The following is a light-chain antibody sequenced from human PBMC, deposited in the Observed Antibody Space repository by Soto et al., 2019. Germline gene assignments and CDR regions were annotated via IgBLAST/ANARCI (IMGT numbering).Light chain of an antibody. CDR1: ISDVGGYNY. CDR2: EVS. V-gene: IGLV2-14*01. Sequence: QSVLTQPSSLSGSPGQSITISCTGTISDVGGYNYVSWYQQYPGKAPKLMIYEVSNRPSGVSNRFSGSKSGNTASLTISGLQAEDEADYYCTSYIRSSTLDYAFGTRTKVTVL. J-gene: IGLJ1*01. CDR3: TSYIRSSTLDYA.